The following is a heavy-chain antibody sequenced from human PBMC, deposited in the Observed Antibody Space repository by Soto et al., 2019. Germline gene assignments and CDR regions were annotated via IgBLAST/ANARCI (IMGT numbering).Heavy chain of an antibody. J-gene: IGHJ6*02. Sequence: QVQLVQSGAEVKKPGASVKVSCKASGYTFTSYGISWVRQAPGQGLEWMGWISAYNGNTNYAQKLQGRVTMTTDTSTSTAYMEQRSLRSDNTAVYYCAGYNHPWYYYGMDVWGQGTTVTVSS. D-gene: IGHD5-18*01. CDR2: ISAYNGNT. V-gene: IGHV1-18*04. CDR3: AGYNHPWYYYGMDV. CDR1: GYTFTSYG.